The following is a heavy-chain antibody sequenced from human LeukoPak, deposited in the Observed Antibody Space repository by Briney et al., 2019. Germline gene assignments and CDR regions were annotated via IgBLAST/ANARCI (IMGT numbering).Heavy chain of an antibody. CDR3: ATQTYSNYYS. Sequence: GGSLRLSCAASGFTFSSYSMNWVRQAPGKGLEWVSSISTSSIYIYYADSLKGRFTISRDNAKNSLYLQMNSLRAEDTAVYYCATQTYSNYYSWGQGTLVIVSS. CDR2: ISTSSIYI. CDR1: GFTFSSYS. J-gene: IGHJ5*02. V-gene: IGHV3-21*01. D-gene: IGHD4-11*01.